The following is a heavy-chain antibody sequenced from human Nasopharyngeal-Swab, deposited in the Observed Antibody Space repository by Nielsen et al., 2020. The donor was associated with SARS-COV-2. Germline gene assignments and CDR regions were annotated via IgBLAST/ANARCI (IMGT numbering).Heavy chain of an antibody. J-gene: IGHJ6*02. CDR1: GFTLDDYA. CDR2: ISWNSGSI. CDR3: AKGAKYYYGMDV. V-gene: IGHV3-9*03. D-gene: IGHD4/OR15-4a*01. Sequence: SLKISCAASGFTLDDYAMHWVRQAPGKGLEWVSGISWNSGSIGYADSVKGRFTISRDNAKNSLYLQMNSLRAEDMALYYCAKGAKYYYGMDVWGQGTTVTVSS.